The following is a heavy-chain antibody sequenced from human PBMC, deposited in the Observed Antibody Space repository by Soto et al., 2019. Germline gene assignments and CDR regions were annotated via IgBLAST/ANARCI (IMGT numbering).Heavy chain of an antibody. Sequence: SETLSLTCVVSGESFSGYYWSWIRQTPGMGLEWIGEVDHRGSTTYNPSLKNRAPISIDSSKNLFSLELTSVTAADTALYFCARYEYGNSLYGVDVWGQGTRVT. CDR3: ARYEYGNSLYGVDV. V-gene: IGHV4-34*01. J-gene: IGHJ6*02. D-gene: IGHD1-7*01. CDR2: VDHRGST. CDR1: GESFSGYY.